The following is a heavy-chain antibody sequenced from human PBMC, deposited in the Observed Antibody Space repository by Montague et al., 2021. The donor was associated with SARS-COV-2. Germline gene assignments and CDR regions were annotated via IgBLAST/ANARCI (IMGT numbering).Heavy chain of an antibody. CDR3: ASPGGYRTGGSRYYVY. Sequence: SETLSLTCSVSGGSISTYYWSWVRQPPGKGLEWIGYIYYSGSTNYNPSLKSRVTISIDTSKNQFSLELSSVTAADMAVYYCASPGGYRTGGSRYYVYWGQGTLVTVSS. J-gene: IGHJ4*02. CDR1: GGSISTYY. V-gene: IGHV4-59*01. CDR2: IYYSGST. D-gene: IGHD2-15*01.